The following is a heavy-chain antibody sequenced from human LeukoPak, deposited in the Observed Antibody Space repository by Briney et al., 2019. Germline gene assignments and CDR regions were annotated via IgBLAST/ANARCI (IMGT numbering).Heavy chain of an antibody. CDR3: AHSSGYYYVYGY. Sequence: SETLSLTCTVSGGSISSYYWSWIRQPPGKGLEWIGEINHSGSTNYNPSLKSRVTISVDTSKNQFSLKLSSVTAADTAVYYCAHSSGYYYVYGYWGQGTLVTVSS. D-gene: IGHD3-22*01. CDR2: INHSGST. J-gene: IGHJ4*02. CDR1: GGSISSYY. V-gene: IGHV4-34*01.